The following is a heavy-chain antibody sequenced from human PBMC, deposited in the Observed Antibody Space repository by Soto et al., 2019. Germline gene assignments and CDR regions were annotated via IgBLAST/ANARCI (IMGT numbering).Heavy chain of an antibody. Sequence: ASVKVSCKASGYTFTTYGISWERQAPGQRLEWMGWINAGNGNTKYSQKFQGRVTITRDTSASTAYMELSSLRSEDTAVYYCANGKYYDFWSGLDYWGQGTLVTVSS. V-gene: IGHV1-3*01. CDR3: ANGKYYDFWSGLDY. J-gene: IGHJ4*02. CDR1: GYTFTTYG. D-gene: IGHD3-3*01. CDR2: INAGNGNT.